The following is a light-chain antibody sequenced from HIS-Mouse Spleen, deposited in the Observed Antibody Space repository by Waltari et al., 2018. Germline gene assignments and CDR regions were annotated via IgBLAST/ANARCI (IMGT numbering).Light chain of an antibody. V-gene: IGLV1-47*01. J-gene: IGLJ3*02. CDR2: RNN. CDR3: AAWDDSLSGWV. Sequence: QSVLTQPPSASGTPGQRVTISCSGRSSNIGSNYVYWYQQLPGTAPKLLIYRNNQRPSGVPDRFSGSKSGTSDSLAISGLRSEDEADYYCAAWDDSLSGWVFGGGTKLTVL. CDR1: SSNIGSNY.